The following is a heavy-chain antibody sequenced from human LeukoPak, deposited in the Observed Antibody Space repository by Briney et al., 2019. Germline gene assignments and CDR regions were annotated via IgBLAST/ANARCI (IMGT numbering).Heavy chain of an antibody. D-gene: IGHD3-22*01. V-gene: IGHV1-18*01. Sequence: APVKVSCKASGYTFSSYSISWVRQAPGQGLEWIGWISNYDGSTKFAQNLQGRVTLTTDTSTSTAYMELRSLRSDDTAVYYCARERWDYFDSSGYSFWGQGTLVTVS. CDR1: GYTFSSYS. CDR2: ISNYDGST. CDR3: ARERWDYFDSSGYSF. J-gene: IGHJ4*02.